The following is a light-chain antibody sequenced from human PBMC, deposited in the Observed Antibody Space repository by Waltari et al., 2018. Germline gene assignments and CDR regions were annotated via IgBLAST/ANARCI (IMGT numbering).Light chain of an antibody. CDR1: ELGEKY. V-gene: IGLV3-1*01. Sequence: SYDVAQPPSVSVSPGQTVTTTCRGDELGEKYVSWYQRKAGQSPVLVIHQDKKRPSGIPDRFSGSSSGNTATLTISGTQVIDEAEYFCQTWDSRTVVFGGGTK. CDR2: QDK. CDR3: QTWDSRTVV. J-gene: IGLJ2*01.